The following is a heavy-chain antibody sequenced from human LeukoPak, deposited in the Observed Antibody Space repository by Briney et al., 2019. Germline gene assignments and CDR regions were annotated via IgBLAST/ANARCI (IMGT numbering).Heavy chain of an antibody. D-gene: IGHD6-6*01. CDR1: GGSITSGNYY. J-gene: IGHJ5*02. V-gene: IGHV4-30-4*01. CDR3: ARKYPDHWFDP. Sequence: SETLSLTCTVSGGSITSGNYYWSWIRQPPGKDLEWIGYIFYLGNTYYNPSLRSRVSISVNTFQNQFSLKLTAVTAADTAVYYCARKYPDHWFDPWGQGTLVTVSS. CDR2: IFYLGNT.